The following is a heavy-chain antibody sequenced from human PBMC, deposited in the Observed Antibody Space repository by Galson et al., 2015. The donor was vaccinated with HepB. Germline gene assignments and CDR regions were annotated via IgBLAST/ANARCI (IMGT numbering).Heavy chain of an antibody. J-gene: IGHJ4*02. V-gene: IGHV3-72*01. D-gene: IGHD2-2*01. Sequence: SLRLSCAASGFTFSSYAMSWVRQAPGKGLEWVGRIRRKTDSYTTEYVASVKGRFTISRDDSENSLYLQMISLKTEDTAVYYCARSYSTSWSGAYFDYWGQGVLVTVSS. CDR3: ARSYSTSWSGAYFDY. CDR2: IRRKTDSYTT. CDR1: GFTFSSYA.